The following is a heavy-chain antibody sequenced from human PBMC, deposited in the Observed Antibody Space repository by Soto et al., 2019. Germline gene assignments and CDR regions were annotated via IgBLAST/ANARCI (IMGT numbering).Heavy chain of an antibody. CDR2: IYYSGST. CDR3: VGYSSGWYNNFDY. CDR1: GGSISSSSYY. J-gene: IGHJ4*02. V-gene: IGHV4-39*01. Sequence: SETLSLTCTVSGGSISSSSYYWGWIRQPPGKGLEWIGSIYYSGSTYYNPSLKSRVTISVDTSKNQFSLKLSSVTAADTAVYYCVGYSSGWYNNFDYWGQGTLVTSP. D-gene: IGHD6-19*01.